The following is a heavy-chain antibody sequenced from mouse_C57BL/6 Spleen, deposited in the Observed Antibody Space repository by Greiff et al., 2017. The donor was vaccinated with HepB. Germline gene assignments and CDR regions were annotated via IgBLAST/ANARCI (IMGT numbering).Heavy chain of an antibody. D-gene: IGHD2-3*01. CDR2: INPGSGGT. J-gene: IGHJ3*01. CDR3: ARGVYDGYLFAY. V-gene: IGHV1-54*01. CDR1: GYAFTNYL. Sequence: VQLQQSGAELVRPGTSVKVSCKASGYAFTNYLIEWVKQRPGQGLEWIGVINPGSGGTNYNEKLKGKATLTADKYSSTAYMQLSSLTSEDSAVYVCARGVYDGYLFAYWGQGTLVTVSA.